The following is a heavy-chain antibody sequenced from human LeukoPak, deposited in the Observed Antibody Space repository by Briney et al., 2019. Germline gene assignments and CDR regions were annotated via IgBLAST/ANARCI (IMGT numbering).Heavy chain of an antibody. CDR3: AKDSSPRAADELDY. Sequence: PGGSLRLSCEVSGFTFSHYAMTWVRQAPGKGLDWVSSISSSGGATYYAGSVKGRFTISRDDSKNTLYLQMNSLKAEDTAVYYCAKDSSPRAADELDYWGQGTLVTVSS. CDR2: ISSSGGAT. D-gene: IGHD6-13*01. CDR1: GFTFSHYA. J-gene: IGHJ4*02. V-gene: IGHV3-23*01.